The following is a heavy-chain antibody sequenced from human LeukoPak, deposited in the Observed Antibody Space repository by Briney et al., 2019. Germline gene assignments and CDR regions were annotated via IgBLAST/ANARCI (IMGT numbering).Heavy chain of an antibody. Sequence: SETLSLTCTVSGYSISSGCYWGWIRQPPGKGLEWIGSIYHSGSTYYNPSLKSRVTISVDTSKNQFSLKLSSVTAADTAVYYCAKLQPGYYFDYWGQGTLVTVSS. D-gene: IGHD2-2*01. CDR1: GYSISSGCY. CDR3: AKLQPGYYFDY. V-gene: IGHV4-38-2*02. CDR2: IYHSGST. J-gene: IGHJ4*02.